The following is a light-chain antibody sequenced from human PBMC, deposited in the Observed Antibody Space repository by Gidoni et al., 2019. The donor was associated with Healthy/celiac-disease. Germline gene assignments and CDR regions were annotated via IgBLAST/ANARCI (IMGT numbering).Light chain of an antibody. CDR3: QRRSNWPPVT. V-gene: IGKV3-11*01. Sequence: EIVLTQSPATLSLSPGERATLSCRASQSVSSYLAWYQQKPGQAPRLLIYDASNRATGIPARCSGSGSGTDFTLTISSLGPEDFAFYYCQRRSNWPPVTFGGGTKVEIK. CDR1: QSVSSY. J-gene: IGKJ4*01. CDR2: DAS.